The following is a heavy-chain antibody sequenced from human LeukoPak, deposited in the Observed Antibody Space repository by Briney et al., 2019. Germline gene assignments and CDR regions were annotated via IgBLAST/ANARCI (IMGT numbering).Heavy chain of an antibody. CDR1: GYTFTSYY. CDR3: ARVLGDGDVFDY. D-gene: IGHD4-17*01. J-gene: IGHJ4*02. V-gene: IGHV1-46*01. CDR2: INPSGGST. Sequence: GASVKVSCKASGYTFTSYYIYWVRQAPGQGLEWMGIINPSGGSTSYAQKFQGRVTITADESTSTAYMELSSLRSEDTAVYYCARVLGDGDVFDYWGQGTLVTVSS.